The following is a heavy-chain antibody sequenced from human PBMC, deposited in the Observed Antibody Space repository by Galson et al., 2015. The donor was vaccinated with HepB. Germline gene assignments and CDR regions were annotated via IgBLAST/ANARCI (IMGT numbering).Heavy chain of an antibody. CDR3: AREGGAPLRFLEWLPRRGWFDH. J-gene: IGHJ5*02. CDR1: GLSISTYY. D-gene: IGHD3-3*01. CDR2: IYYSGST. Sequence: TLSLTCTASGLSISTYYMSWIRQPPGKGLEWIGYIYYSGSTNYNPSVKSRVTISLDTSKNQFSLKLSSVTAADTAVYYCAREGGAPLRFLEWLPRRGWFDHWGQGTLVTVSS. V-gene: IGHV4-59*01.